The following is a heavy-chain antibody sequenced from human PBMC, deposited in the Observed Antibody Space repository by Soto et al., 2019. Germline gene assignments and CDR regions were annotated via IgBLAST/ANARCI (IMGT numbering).Heavy chain of an antibody. Sequence: SETLSLTCTLSGGSISTGGYYWSWIRQPPGKGLEWIGYINHSGSTNYNPSLKSRVTISVDTSKNQFSLKLSSVTAADTAVYYCARGRRRRTAAGTTFVAWFDPWGQGTLVTVSS. J-gene: IGHJ5*02. CDR3: ARGRRRRTAAGTTFVAWFDP. CDR2: INHSGST. CDR1: GGSISTGGYY. D-gene: IGHD6-13*01. V-gene: IGHV4-31*02.